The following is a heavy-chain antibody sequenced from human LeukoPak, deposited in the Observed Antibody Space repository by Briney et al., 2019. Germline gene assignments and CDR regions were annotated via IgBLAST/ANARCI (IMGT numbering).Heavy chain of an antibody. CDR1: GYTFTSYD. J-gene: IGHJ3*02. CDR3: AIFGDSSGYPDAFDI. D-gene: IGHD3-22*01. V-gene: IGHV1-8*01. Sequence: ASVKVSCKASGYTFTSYDINWVRQATGQGLEWMGWMNPNSGNTGYAQKFQGRVTMTRNTSISTAYMELSSLRSEDTAVYYCAIFGDSSGYPDAFDIWGQGTMVTVSS. CDR2: MNPNSGNT.